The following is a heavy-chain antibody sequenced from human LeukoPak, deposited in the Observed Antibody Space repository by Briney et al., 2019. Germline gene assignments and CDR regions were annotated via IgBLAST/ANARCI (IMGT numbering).Heavy chain of an antibody. J-gene: IGHJ6*03. V-gene: IGHV3-23*01. CDR1: GFTFSSYG. CDR2: IVGSGGST. D-gene: IGHD4-17*01. Sequence: GSLRLSCAASGFTFSSYGMSWVRQAPGKGLEWVSTIVGSGGSTYYADSVKGRFTIFRDNSKSNLYLQMNSLRAEDTAVYYCAKAGYGDSYYYYSYMDVWGKGTTVTISS. CDR3: AKAGYGDSYYYYSYMDV.